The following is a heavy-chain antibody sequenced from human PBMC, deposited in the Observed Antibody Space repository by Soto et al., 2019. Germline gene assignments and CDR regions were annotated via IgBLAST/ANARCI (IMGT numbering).Heavy chain of an antibody. V-gene: IGHV3-23*01. CDR3: AKVMVYAMHVDAFDI. CDR1: GFTFSSYA. D-gene: IGHD2-8*01. CDR2: ISGSGGGT. J-gene: IGHJ3*02. Sequence: EVQLLESGGGLVQPGGSLRLSCAASGFTFSSYAMSWVRQAPGKGLEWVSAISGSGGGTYYADSVKGRFTISRDNPKNALYLQINSLRAEDTAVYYCAKVMVYAMHVDAFDIWGQGTMVTVSS.